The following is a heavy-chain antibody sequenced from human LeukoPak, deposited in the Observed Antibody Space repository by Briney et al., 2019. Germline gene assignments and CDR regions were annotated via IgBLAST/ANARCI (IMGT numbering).Heavy chain of an antibody. V-gene: IGHV3-7*03. CDR3: ARGRYSGTTYYFDY. J-gene: IGHJ4*02. D-gene: IGHD5-12*01. CDR1: GFTFSSYW. Sequence: PGGSLRLSCAASGFTFSSYWMSWVRQAPGKGLEWVANIKQDGSEKYYVDSVKGRSTISRDNAKNSLYLQMNSLRAEDTAMYYCARGRYSGTTYYFDYWGQGTLVTVSS. CDR2: IKQDGSEK.